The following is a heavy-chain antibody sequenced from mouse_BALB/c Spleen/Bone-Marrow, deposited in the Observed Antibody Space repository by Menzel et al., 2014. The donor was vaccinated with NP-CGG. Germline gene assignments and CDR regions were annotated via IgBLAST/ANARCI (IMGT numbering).Heavy chain of an antibody. J-gene: IGHJ3*01. D-gene: IGHD2-3*01. V-gene: IGHV4-1*02. CDR3: ARLGYYGWFAY. CDR1: GFDFSRYW. CDR2: INPESNTI. Sequence: EVQLQQSGGGLVQPGGSLKLSCAASGFDFSRYWMNWVRQAPGKGLQWIGEINPESNTINYSPSLKDKFIISRDNAKNTLYLQMSEVKSEDAALYCCARLGYYGWFAYWGQGTLVTVSA.